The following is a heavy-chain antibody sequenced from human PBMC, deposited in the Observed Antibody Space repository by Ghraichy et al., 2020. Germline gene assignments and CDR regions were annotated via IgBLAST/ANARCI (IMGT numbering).Heavy chain of an antibody. D-gene: IGHD5-18*01. V-gene: IGHV3-7*04. Sequence: SCAASGFTFNTYYMTWVRQAPGQGLEWVANIKQDGSEKYYVESVKGRFTISRDNAKDSVYLQMNSLRAEDTAVYYCGRGGYIYGSNPVDYWGQGTQVIVSS. CDR2: IKQDGSEK. CDR3: GRGGYIYGSNPVDY. J-gene: IGHJ4*02. CDR1: GFTFNTYY.